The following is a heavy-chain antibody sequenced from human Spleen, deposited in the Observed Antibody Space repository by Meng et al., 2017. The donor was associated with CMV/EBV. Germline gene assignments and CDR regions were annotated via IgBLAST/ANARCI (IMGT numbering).Heavy chain of an antibody. CDR3: ARDNNWGPDY. D-gene: IGHD7-27*01. V-gene: IGHV1-2*02. J-gene: IGHJ4*02. Sequence: VTCRASGYTFSAHYVHGVRQAPGQGLEWMGWIHPHRGDTNYAQQFQGRVTLTRDTSINTCYMELTRLTSDDTAVYYCARDNNWGPDYWGQGTLVTVSS. CDR1: GYTFSAHY. CDR2: IHPHRGDT.